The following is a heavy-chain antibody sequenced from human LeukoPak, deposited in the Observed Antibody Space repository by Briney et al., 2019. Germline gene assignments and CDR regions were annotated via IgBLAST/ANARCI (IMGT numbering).Heavy chain of an antibody. Sequence: SETLSLTCTVSGDSISSYYWTWIRQPAGKGLEWIGRIFTSGSTTYNPSLNSRVTMSVDVSKNQFSLSLHSVTAADTAVYYCARGYCRDDICQVFPYWGQGTLVTVSS. CDR2: IFTSGST. CDR3: ARGYCRDDICQVFPY. J-gene: IGHJ4*02. CDR1: GDSISSYY. V-gene: IGHV4-4*07. D-gene: IGHD2-21*02.